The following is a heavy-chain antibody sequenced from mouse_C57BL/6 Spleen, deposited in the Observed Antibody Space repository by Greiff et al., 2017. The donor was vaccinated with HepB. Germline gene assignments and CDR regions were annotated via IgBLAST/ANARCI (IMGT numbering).Heavy chain of an antibody. J-gene: IGHJ4*01. CDR2: IDPNSGGT. V-gene: IGHV1-72*01. CDR3: AISIIYAMDY. Sequence: QVHVKQPGAELVKPGASVKLSCKASGYTFTSYWMHWVKQRPGRGLEWIGRIDPNSGGTKYNEKFKSKATLTVDKPYSTAYMQLSRLTSEDSSVYYCAISIIYAMDYWGQGTSVTVSS. CDR1: GYTFTSYW. D-gene: IGHD2-10*02.